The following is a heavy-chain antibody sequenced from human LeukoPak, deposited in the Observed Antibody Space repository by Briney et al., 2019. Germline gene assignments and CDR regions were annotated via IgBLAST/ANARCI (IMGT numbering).Heavy chain of an antibody. D-gene: IGHD3-3*01. CDR2: IIAYNGNT. CDR3: ARVLGYYDFWSGEGY. J-gene: IGHJ4*02. V-gene: IGHV1-18*01. CDR1: GYTFTSYG. Sequence: ASVKVSCKASGYTFTSYGISWVRQAPGQGREWMGWIIAYNGNTNYAQKLQGRVTMTTDTSTSTAYMELRSLRSDDTAVYYCARVLGYYDFWSGEGYWGQGTLVTVSS.